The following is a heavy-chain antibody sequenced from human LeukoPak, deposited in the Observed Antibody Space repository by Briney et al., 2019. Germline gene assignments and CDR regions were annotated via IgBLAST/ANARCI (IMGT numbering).Heavy chain of an antibody. V-gene: IGHV4-61*02. CDR2: IYTSGST. Sequence: SETLSLTCTVSGGSISSGSYYWSWIRQPAGKGLEWIGRIYTSGSTNYNPSLKSRVTISVDTSKNQFSLKLSSVTAADTAVYYCARALTTVTTSTTFDYWGQGTLVTVSS. CDR1: GGSISSGSYY. CDR3: ARALTTVTTSTTFDY. D-gene: IGHD4-17*01. J-gene: IGHJ4*02.